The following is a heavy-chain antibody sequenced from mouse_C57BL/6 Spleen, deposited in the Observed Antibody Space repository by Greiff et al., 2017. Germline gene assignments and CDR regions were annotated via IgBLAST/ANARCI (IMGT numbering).Heavy chain of an antibody. V-gene: IGHV1-81*01. CDR3: ARSLLPEGYFDY. CDR1: GYTFTSYG. J-gene: IGHJ2*01. CDR2: IYPNNGNT. D-gene: IGHD1-1*01. Sequence: VLLVESGAELARPGASVKMSCKASGYTFTSYGISWVKQRPGQGLVWIGEIYPNNGNTYYNEKFKGKATLTADKSSSTAYMELRSLTSEDSAVYFCARSLLPEGYFDYWGQGTTLTVSS.